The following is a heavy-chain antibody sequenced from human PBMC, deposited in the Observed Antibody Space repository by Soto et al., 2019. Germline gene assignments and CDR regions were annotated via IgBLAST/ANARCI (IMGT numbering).Heavy chain of an antibody. CDR1: GFTFSNYA. V-gene: IGHV3-23*01. CDR3: AKGGGIYYSDNSAYYPFDY. Sequence: PGGSLRLSCAASGFTFSNYAMNWVRQAPGKGLEWVSGISATGGSTYYVDSVKGRFTISRDNSQNTLYLQMSSLGAEDTAVYYCAKGGGIYYSDNSAYYPFDYWGQGTLVTVSS. CDR2: ISATGGST. J-gene: IGHJ4*02. D-gene: IGHD3-22*01.